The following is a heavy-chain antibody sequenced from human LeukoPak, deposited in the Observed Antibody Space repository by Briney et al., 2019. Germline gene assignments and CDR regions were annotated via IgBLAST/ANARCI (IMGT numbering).Heavy chain of an antibody. CDR1: GFTVNSNH. CDR3: ARDRNLERALDY. V-gene: IGHV3-53*01. J-gene: IGHJ4*02. D-gene: IGHD1-1*01. CDR2: IYSGGST. Sequence: PGVSLRLSCAASGFTVNSNHMSWVRQAPGKGLEGVSIIYSGGSTYYADFVNGRFTISRDNSKNALYIQMNSLRDEDTAVYYCARDRNLERALDYWGQGSLVTVSS.